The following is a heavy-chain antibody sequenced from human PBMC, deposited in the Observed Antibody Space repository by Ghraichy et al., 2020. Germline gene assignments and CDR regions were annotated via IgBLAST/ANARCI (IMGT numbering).Heavy chain of an antibody. CDR3: AKPLLYDTYGLDV. D-gene: IGHD2/OR15-2a*01. V-gene: IGHV3-30*02. J-gene: IGHJ6*02. CDR2: MRYDGTKK. Sequence: LTCAASGFPFDKYAMHWVRQVPGKGLEWVAFMRYDGTKKSYGDAMKGRFTISRDNSKATLFLQMDTLRPEDTGLYYCAKPLLYDTYGLDVWGQGTTVIVSS. CDR1: GFPFDKYA.